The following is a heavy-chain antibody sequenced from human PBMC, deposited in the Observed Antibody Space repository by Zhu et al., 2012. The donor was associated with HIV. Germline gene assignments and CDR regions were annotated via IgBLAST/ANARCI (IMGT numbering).Heavy chain of an antibody. V-gene: IGHV4-34*02. Sequence: QVQDQQWGARLMKPSETLSLTCAVYGGSFRAYYWSWIRQPPGKGLEWIGEINHSGSTNYNPSLKSRVTMSVDTSKNQFSLKLTSVTAADTAVYYCARGGSCSGGSCYFDYWGQGSLVTVSS. CDR3: ARGGSCSGGSCYFDY. J-gene: IGHJ4*02. D-gene: IGHD2-15*01. CDR1: GGSFRAYY. CDR2: INHSGST.